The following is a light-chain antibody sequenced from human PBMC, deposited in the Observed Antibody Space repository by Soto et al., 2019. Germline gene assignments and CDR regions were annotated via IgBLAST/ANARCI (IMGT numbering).Light chain of an antibody. CDR2: DVT. CDR3: SSYTTSSTLV. Sequence: QSVLTQPASVSGSPGQSITISCTGTSSDVGGYDYVSWYLQHPGKAPKLLIYDVTNRPSGVFNRFSGSKSGNTASLTISGLQAEDEADYYCSSYTTSSTLVFGTGTKVTVL. J-gene: IGLJ1*01. CDR1: SSDVGGYDY. V-gene: IGLV2-14*01.